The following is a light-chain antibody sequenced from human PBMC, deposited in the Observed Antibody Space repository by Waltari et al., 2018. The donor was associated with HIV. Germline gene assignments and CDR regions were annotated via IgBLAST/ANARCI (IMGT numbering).Light chain of an antibody. CDR2: GNS. J-gene: IGLJ3*02. CDR3: QSYDSTGV. V-gene: IGLV1-40*01. CDR1: SSSIGAGYD. Sequence: QSVLTQPPSVSGAPGQRVTISCTGSSSSIGAGYDVHWYQQLPGTAPKLLIYGNSNRPSGVPDRFSGSKSGTSASLAITGLQAEDEADYYCQSYDSTGVFGGGTKLTVL.